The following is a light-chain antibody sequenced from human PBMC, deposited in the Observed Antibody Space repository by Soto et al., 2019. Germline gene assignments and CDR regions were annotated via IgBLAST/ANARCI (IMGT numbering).Light chain of an antibody. V-gene: IGKV1-5*01. CDR3: QQYSSFST. CDR1: QSISSW. CDR2: DAS. J-gene: IGKJ1*01. Sequence: DIQMTQSPASLSASLGNSVTITCRASQSISSWLAWYQQKPGKGPKLLMYDASSLEGGVPSRFSGSGSGTEFTLTISSLQPDDFATYHCQQYSSFSTFGQGTKVDIK.